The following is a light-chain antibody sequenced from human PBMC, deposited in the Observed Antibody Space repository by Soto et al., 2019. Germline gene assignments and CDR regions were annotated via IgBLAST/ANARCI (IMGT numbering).Light chain of an antibody. CDR2: GAS. CDR3: QHYTLYSAP. V-gene: IGKV1-5*01. J-gene: IGKJ5*01. Sequence: RLTQSPSRLSASVGDTVTISCRASQDISTYLAWYQHKPGKAPTLLIFGASSLHNGVPPRFADSGSGSEFTLTINRLQPDDFATYYCQHYTLYSAPFGQGTRV. CDR1: QDISTY.